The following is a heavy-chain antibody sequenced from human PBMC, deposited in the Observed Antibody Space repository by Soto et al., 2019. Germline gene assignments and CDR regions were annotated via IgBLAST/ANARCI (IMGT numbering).Heavy chain of an antibody. CDR2: INSDGSRT. D-gene: IGHD6-13*01. J-gene: IGHJ5*02. Sequence: EVQLVESGGGLVQPGESLRLSCAAAGFTFSSYWMHWVRQAPGKGLVWVSRINSDGSRTNYADSVKGRLTVSRENAKNTQYLQMNSLRAEDTAVYYCARVLTGSWNWFDPWGQGTLVTVSS. V-gene: IGHV3-74*01. CDR1: GFTFSSYW. CDR3: ARVLTGSWNWFDP.